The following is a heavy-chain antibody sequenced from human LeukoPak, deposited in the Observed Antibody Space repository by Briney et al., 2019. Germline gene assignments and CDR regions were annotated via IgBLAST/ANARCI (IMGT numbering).Heavy chain of an antibody. J-gene: IGHJ6*02. D-gene: IGHD3-16*01. CDR3: ARARYDYVPGHYYYGMDV. CDR1: GYTFTSYY. CDR2: MNPNSGNT. Sequence: ASVKVSCKASGYTFTSYYMHWVRQATGQGLEWMGWMNPNSGNTGYAQKFQGRVTMTRNTSISTAYMELSSLRSEDTAVYYCARARYDYVPGHYYYGMDVWGQGTTVTVSS. V-gene: IGHV1-8*02.